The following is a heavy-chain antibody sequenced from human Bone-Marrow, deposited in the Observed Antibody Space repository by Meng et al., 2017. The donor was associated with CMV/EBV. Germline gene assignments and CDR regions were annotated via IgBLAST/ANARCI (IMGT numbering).Heavy chain of an antibody. Sequence: GSLKISCAASGFTFSSYWMSWVRQAPGKGLEWAANIKQDGSEKYYVDSVKGRFTISRDNAKNSLYLQMNTLRAEDTAVYYCARETSLRTVTTLGDYWGQGTLVTVSS. CDR3: ARETSLRTVTTLGDY. V-gene: IGHV3-7*01. D-gene: IGHD4-17*01. CDR1: GFTFSSYW. CDR2: IKQDGSEK. J-gene: IGHJ4*02.